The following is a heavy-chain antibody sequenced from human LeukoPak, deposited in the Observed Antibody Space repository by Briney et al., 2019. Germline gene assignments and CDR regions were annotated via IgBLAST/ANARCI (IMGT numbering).Heavy chain of an antibody. J-gene: IGHJ5*02. D-gene: IGHD2-2*01. V-gene: IGHV4-4*02. CDR2: IHHKWGT. CDR1: GGSISSSNW. CDR3: ARAQEGCSRASCYLEP. Sequence: SETLSLTCAVSGGSISSSNWWNWVRQTPEKGLEWIREIHHKWGTNYNPSLKSRLTISVDKSKNQVSLRLSSVAAADTALYYCARAQEGCSRASCYLEPWGQGTLVTVSS.